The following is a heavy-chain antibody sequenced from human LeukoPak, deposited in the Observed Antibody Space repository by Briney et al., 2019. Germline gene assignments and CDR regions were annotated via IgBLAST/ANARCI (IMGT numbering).Heavy chain of an antibody. Sequence: ASVKVSCKASGYTFTGYYMHWVRQAPGQGLEWMGRINPNSGGTNYAQKFQGRVSMTRDTSISTAYMELSRVRCDDTAVYYCESSAHTSGSNAFDIWGQGTIVGVSS. J-gene: IGHJ3*02. CDR3: ESSAHTSGSNAFDI. D-gene: IGHD1-1*01. CDR2: INPNSGGT. CDR1: GYTFTGYY. V-gene: IGHV1-2*06.